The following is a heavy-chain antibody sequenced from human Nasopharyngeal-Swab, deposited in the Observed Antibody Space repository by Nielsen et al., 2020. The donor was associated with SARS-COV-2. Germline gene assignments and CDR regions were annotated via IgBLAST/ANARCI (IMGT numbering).Heavy chain of an antibody. J-gene: IGHJ6*02. V-gene: IGHV3-23*01. CDR2: ISGSGGST. CDR1: GFTFSSYA. D-gene: IGHD6-19*01. Sequence: GESLKISCAASGFTFSSYAMSWVRQAPGKGLEWVSAISGSGGSTYYADSVKGRFTISRDNSKNTLYLQMNSLRAEDTAVYYCAKDRAYDLRQWLVHGPGNYYYGMDVWGQGTTVTVSS. CDR3: AKDRAYDLRQWLVHGPGNYYYGMDV.